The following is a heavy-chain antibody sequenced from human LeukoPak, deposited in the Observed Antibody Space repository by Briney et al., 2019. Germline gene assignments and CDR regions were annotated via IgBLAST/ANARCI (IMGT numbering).Heavy chain of an antibody. J-gene: IGHJ6*02. CDR3: AREGRYCSGGSCYYYYGMDV. Sequence: SETLSLTCTVSGGSISSYYWSWIRQPPGKGLEWIGYIYYSGSTNYNPSLKSRVTISVDTSKNQFSLKLSSVTAADTAVYYCAREGRYCSGGSCYYYYGMDVWGQGTTVTVSS. CDR2: IYYSGST. CDR1: GGSISSYY. V-gene: IGHV4-59*01. D-gene: IGHD2-15*01.